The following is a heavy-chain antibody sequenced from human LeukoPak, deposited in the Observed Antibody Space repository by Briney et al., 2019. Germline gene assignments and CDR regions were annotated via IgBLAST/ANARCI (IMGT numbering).Heavy chain of an antibody. CDR2: TYYRAKWYN. J-gene: IGHJ4*02. V-gene: IGHV6-1*01. CDR1: GDSFSSNSAA. D-gene: IGHD1/OR15-1a*01. CDR3: ARDIPGNRNFGY. Sequence: SQTLSLTCAISGDSFSSNSAAWNWIRQSPWMGLEWFGRTYYRAKWYNDYAVSVKSLITLNPETSKNQFSLQLNSVTREDTAVYYCARDIPGNRNFGYWGQGTLVTVSS.